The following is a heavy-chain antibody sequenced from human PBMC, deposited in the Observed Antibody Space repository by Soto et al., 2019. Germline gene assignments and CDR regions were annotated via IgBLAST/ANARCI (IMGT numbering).Heavy chain of an antibody. Sequence: GGSLRLSCAASGFTFSSYWMSWVRQAPGKGLEWVANIKQDGSEKYYVDSVKGRFTISRDNAKNSLYLQMNSLRAEDTAVYYCARDPRRYFDWLLSGWFDPWGQGTLVTVSS. CDR2: IKQDGSEK. D-gene: IGHD3-9*01. J-gene: IGHJ5*02. CDR3: ARDPRRYFDWLLSGWFDP. V-gene: IGHV3-7*01. CDR1: GFTFSSYW.